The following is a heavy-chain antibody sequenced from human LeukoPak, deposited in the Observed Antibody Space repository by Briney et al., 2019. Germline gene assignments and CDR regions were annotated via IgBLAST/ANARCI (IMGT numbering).Heavy chain of an antibody. CDR1: GGSISSYY. V-gene: IGHV4-59*12. J-gene: IGHJ4*02. Sequence: PSETLSLTCTVSGGSISSYYWSWIRQPPGKGLEWIGYIYYSGTTNYNPSLKSRVTISVDTSKNQFSLKLSTVTAADTAVYYCASRVYIAAAQYAYWGQGTLVTVSS. CDR3: ASRVYIAAAQYAY. D-gene: IGHD6-13*01. CDR2: IYYSGTT.